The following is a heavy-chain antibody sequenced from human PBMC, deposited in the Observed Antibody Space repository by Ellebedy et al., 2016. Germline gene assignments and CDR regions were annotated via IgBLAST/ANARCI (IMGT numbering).Heavy chain of an antibody. CDR3: ARSPSIEVVLYYYMDV. D-gene: IGHD2-2*01. Sequence: SETLSLXXTVSGGSISSYYWSWIRQPPGKGLEWIGYIHHSGRANYNPSLRSRVTTSLHTSKTQFSLQVTSVTAADTAVYYCARSPSIEVVLYYYMDVWGKGTTVTVSS. CDR1: GGSISSYY. CDR2: IHHSGRA. V-gene: IGHV4-59*13. J-gene: IGHJ6*03.